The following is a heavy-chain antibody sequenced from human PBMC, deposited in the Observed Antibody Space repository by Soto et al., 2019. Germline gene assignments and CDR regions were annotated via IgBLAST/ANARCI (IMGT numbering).Heavy chain of an antibody. V-gene: IGHV1-46*01. CDR3: ARDREVVTVTPQPYFDY. J-gene: IGHJ4*02. D-gene: IGHD2-21*02. CDR1: GYTFTTYY. Sequence: GASVKVSCKASGYTFTTYYMHWVRQAPGQGLEWMGIINPSGGSASYAQKFQGRVTMTRDTSTSTVYMELSSLRSEDTAMYYCARDREVVTVTPQPYFDYWGQGTLVTVSS. CDR2: INPSGGSA.